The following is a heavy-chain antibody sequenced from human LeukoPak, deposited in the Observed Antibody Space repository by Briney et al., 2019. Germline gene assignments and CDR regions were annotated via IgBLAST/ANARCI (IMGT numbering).Heavy chain of an antibody. CDR1: GGSISSSSYY. CDR3: ARDWSYYYDSSGYQYAFDI. D-gene: IGHD3-22*01. Sequence: PSETLSLTCTVSGGSISSSSYYWGWIRQPPGKGLEWIGSIYYSGSTYYNPSLKSRVTISVDTSKNQFSLKLSSVTAADTAVYYCARDWSYYYDSSGYQYAFDIWGQGTMVTVSS. V-gene: IGHV4-39*07. J-gene: IGHJ3*02. CDR2: IYYSGST.